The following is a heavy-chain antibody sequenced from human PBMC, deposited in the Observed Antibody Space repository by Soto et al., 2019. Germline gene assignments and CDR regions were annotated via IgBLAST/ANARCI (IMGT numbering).Heavy chain of an antibody. J-gene: IGHJ4*02. CDR3: ARGEGPRLYCSGGSCKTLDY. CDR2: ISVYNGNT. CDR1: GYTFTSYE. V-gene: IGHV1-18*04. Sequence: GASVKVSCKASGYTFTSYEMYWVRQAPGQGLEWMGWISVYNGNTNYAQKFQGRVTMTTDTSTSTVYMELSSLRSEDTAVYYCARGEGPRLYCSGGSCKTLDYWGQGTLVTVSS. D-gene: IGHD2-15*01.